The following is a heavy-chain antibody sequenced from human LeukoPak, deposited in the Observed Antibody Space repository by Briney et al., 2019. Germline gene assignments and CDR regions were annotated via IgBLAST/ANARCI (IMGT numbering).Heavy chain of an antibody. V-gene: IGHV1-8*02. CDR2: MNPNSGNT. Sequence: GSSVKVSCKASGGTFSSYAISWVRQAPGQGLEWMGWMNPNSGNTGYAQKFQGRVTMTRNTSISTAYMELSSLRSEDTAVYYCARRRYSGYDLNWFDPWGQGTLVTVSS. D-gene: IGHD5-12*01. CDR3: ARRRYSGYDLNWFDP. CDR1: GGTFSSYA. J-gene: IGHJ5*02.